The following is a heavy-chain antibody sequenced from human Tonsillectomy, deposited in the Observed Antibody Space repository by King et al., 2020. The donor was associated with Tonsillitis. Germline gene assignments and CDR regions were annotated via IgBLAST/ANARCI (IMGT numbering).Heavy chain of an antibody. Sequence: VQLVESGGGLVQPGGSLRLSCAASGFTFSTYGMNWVRQAPGKGLEWVSYISDSSSTIYYADSVKGRFTISRDNAKNSLYLQMNSLRAEDTAVYYCARDLPYYYDSSGYSFGYWGQGTLVTVSS. J-gene: IGHJ4*02. CDR1: GFTFSTYG. V-gene: IGHV3-48*04. D-gene: IGHD3-22*01. CDR2: ISDSSSTI. CDR3: ARDLPYYYDSSGYSFGY.